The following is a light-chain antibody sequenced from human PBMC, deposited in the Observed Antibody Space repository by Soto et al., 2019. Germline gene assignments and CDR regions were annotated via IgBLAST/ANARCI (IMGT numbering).Light chain of an antibody. V-gene: IGKV3-11*01. CDR1: QSVSSY. CDR2: DAS. CDR3: QQRSNWPLT. Sequence: EIVLTQSPATLSLSPGERATLSCRASQSVSSYLAWYQQKPGQAPRLLIYDASNRATGIPARFSGSGSGTDFTLTISSLEPEDFAVYYGQQRSNWPLTFGRGTKVEIK. J-gene: IGKJ4*01.